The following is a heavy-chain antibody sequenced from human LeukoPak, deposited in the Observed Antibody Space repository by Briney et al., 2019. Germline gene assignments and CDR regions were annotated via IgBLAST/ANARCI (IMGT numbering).Heavy chain of an antibody. Sequence: ASVKVSCKASGYTFTDYYIHWVRQAPGQGLEWMVWINPSSGNTNYPHRFQGRVTMTRDTSISTAYVELSRLRSDDTAMYYCAPSKPWLQPCFDYWGQGTLVTVSS. CDR2: INPSSGNT. CDR1: GYTFTDYY. CDR3: APSKPWLQPCFDY. V-gene: IGHV1-2*02. D-gene: IGHD5-24*01. J-gene: IGHJ4*02.